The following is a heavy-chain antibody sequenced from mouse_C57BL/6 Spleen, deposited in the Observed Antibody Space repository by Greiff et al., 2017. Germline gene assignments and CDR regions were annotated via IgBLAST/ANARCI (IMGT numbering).Heavy chain of an antibody. CDR3: ARGAKGYFDG. CDR2: IHPNSGST. CDR1: GYTFTSYW. V-gene: IGHV1-64*01. J-gene: IGHJ1*03. Sequence: QVQLQQPGAELVKPGASVKLSCKASGYTFTSYWMHWVKQRPGQGLEWIGIIHPNSGSTNYNEKFKSKATLTVDKSSSTAYMQLSSLTSEYSAVYYCARGAKGYFDGWGTGTTVTVSS.